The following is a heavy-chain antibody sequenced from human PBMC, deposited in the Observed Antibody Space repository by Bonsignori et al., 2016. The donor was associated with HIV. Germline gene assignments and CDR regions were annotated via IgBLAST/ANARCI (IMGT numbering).Heavy chain of an antibody. Sequence: GGSLRLSCAASGFTFSSYGMHWVRQAPGKGLEWVAVISYDGSNKYYADSVKGRFTISRDNSKNTLYLQMNSLRAEDTAVYYCAKTAVRVITAYYFDYWGQGTLVTVSS. J-gene: IGHJ4*02. CDR2: ISYDGSNK. D-gene: IGHD3-22*01. CDR1: GFTFSSYG. CDR3: AKTAVRVITAYYFDY. V-gene: IGHV3-30*18.